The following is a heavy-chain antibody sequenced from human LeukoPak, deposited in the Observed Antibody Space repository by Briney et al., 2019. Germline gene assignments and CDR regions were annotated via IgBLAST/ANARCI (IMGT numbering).Heavy chain of an antibody. J-gene: IGHJ4*02. CDR2: INHSGST. CDR3: ARGSSGWYAGRRYYFDY. CDR1: GGSFSAYY. V-gene: IGHV4-34*01. Sequence: PSETLSLTCAVYGGSFSAYYWSWLRQPPGKGLEWIGEINHSGSTNYNPSLKSRVTISVDMSKNQFSLQLSSVTAADTAVYYCARGSSGWYAGRRYYFDYWGQGTLVTVSS. D-gene: IGHD6-19*01.